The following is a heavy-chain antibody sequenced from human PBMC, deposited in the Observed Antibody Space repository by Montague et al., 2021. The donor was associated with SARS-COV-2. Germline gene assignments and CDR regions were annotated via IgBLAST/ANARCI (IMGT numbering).Heavy chain of an antibody. D-gene: IGHD1-26*01. CDR3: AREAEWERREEYFQH. CDR2: INGSGGGT. Sequence: SLRLSCAASGFTFSSYAMSWVRQAPGKGLEWVSAINGSGGGTYYADSVKGRFTISRDNSKNTLYLQMNSLRAEDTAVYYCAREAEWERREEYFQHWGQGTLVTVSS. V-gene: IGHV3-23*01. CDR1: GFTFSSYA. J-gene: IGHJ1*01.